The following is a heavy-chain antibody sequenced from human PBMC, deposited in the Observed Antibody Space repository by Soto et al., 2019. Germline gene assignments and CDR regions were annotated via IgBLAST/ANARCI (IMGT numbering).Heavy chain of an antibody. Sequence: ASVQVSCKASGYTFTSYAMHWVRQAPGQRREWMGWINAGNGNTKYSQKFQGRVTITRDTSASTAYMELSSLRSEDTAVYYCARERDTSRYYSYYYMDVWGKGTTVTVSS. CDR3: ARERDTSRYYSYYYMDV. J-gene: IGHJ6*03. V-gene: IGHV1-3*01. D-gene: IGHD6-13*01. CDR1: GYTFTSYA. CDR2: INAGNGNT.